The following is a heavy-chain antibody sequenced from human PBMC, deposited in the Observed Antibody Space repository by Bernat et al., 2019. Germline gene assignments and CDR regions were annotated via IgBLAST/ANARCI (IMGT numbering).Heavy chain of an antibody. CDR1: GGSFSGYY. D-gene: IGHD6-6*01. CDR2: INHSGST. V-gene: IGHV4-34*01. Sequence: QVQLQQWGAGLLKPSETLSLTCAVYGGSFSGYYWSWICQPPGKGLEWIGEINHSGSTNYNPSLKSRVTISVDTSKNQFSLKLSSVTAADTAVYYCARGSLAAPAFDYWGQGTLVTVSS. J-gene: IGHJ4*02. CDR3: ARGSLAAPAFDY.